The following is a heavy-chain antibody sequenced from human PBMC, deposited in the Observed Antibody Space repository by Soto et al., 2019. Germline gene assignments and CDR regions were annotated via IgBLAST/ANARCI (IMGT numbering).Heavy chain of an antibody. Sequence: SETLSLTCTVSGGSISSGGYYWSWIRQHPGKGLEWIGYIYYSGSTYYNPSLKSRVTISVDTSKNQFSLKLSSVTAADTAVYYCATSAAAGLQEVWGQGTLVTVSS. CDR3: ATSAAAGLQEV. CDR2: IYYSGST. D-gene: IGHD6-13*01. V-gene: IGHV4-31*03. J-gene: IGHJ4*02. CDR1: GGSISSGGYY.